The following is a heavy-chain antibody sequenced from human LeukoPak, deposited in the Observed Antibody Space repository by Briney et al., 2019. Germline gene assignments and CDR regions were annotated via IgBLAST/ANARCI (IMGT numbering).Heavy chain of an antibody. Sequence: GGSLRLSCAASGFTCSTCAMSWVRQAPGKGLEWVSFISGGGGTIYYADSVKGRFTISRDNAKNSLHLQMDSLRVEDTAVYYCARNQEIDYYDSSGFYWGVEYWGQGTLVTVSS. J-gene: IGHJ4*02. CDR1: GFTCSTCA. D-gene: IGHD3-22*01. CDR2: ISGGGGTI. CDR3: ARNQEIDYYDSSGFYWGVEY. V-gene: IGHV3-48*01.